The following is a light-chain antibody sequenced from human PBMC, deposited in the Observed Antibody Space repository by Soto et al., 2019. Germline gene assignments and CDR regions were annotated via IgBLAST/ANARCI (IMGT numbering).Light chain of an antibody. CDR3: QQYNNWPPYT. Sequence: VVSRSPDTLSVSPGERATRSCRGSQSVSSNLAWYQQKPGQAPRLLIYGASTRATGIPARFSGSGSGTEFTLTISSLQSEDFAVYYCQQYNNWPPYTFGQGT. J-gene: IGKJ2*01. CDR2: GAS. CDR1: QSVSSN. V-gene: IGKV3-15*01.